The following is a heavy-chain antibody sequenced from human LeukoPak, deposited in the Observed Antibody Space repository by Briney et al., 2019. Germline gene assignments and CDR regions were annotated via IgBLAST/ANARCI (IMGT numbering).Heavy chain of an antibody. CDR3: ARVVGDENYFDY. CDR1: GVSITSGYY. J-gene: IGHJ4*02. V-gene: IGHV4-31*03. D-gene: IGHD2-21*01. CDR2: IYYSGIS. Sequence: PSETLSLTCTVSGVSITSGYYWSWIRQHPGKGLEWIGYIYYSGISYYDPSLKSRVTISVDTSKNQFSLNLRSVTAADTAVYYCARVVGDENYFDYWGQGTLVTVSS.